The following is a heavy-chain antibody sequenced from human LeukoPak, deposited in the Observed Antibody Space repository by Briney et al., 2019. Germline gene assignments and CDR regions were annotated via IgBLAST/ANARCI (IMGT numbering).Heavy chain of an antibody. CDR1: GYTFSNCW. V-gene: IGHV5-51*01. CDR3: ARLPTYHSSGYSPGFDY. CDR2: IYPGDSDT. D-gene: IGHD3-22*01. J-gene: IGHJ4*02. Sequence: GESLKISCKGSGYTFSNCWIGWVRQMPEKGLEWMGIIYPGDSDTTYSPSFQGQVTISADKTISTAYLQWSSLKASDNAMYYCARLPTYHSSGYSPGFDYWGQGTLVTVSS.